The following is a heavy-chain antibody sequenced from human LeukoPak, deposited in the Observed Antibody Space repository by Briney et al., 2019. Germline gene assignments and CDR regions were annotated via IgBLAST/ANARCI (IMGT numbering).Heavy chain of an antibody. V-gene: IGHV3-23*01. J-gene: IGHJ4*02. Sequence: GGSLRLSCAAYGFIFSSYAMSWVRQAPGKGLEWVSAISSSGGRTYYADSVKGRFTISRDNSKNTLYLQMNSLRAEDTAVYYCAKGYCSGGSCYSGLFDYWGQGTLVTVSS. CDR3: AKGYCSGGSCYSGLFDY. CDR2: ISSSGGRT. CDR1: GFIFSSYA. D-gene: IGHD2-15*01.